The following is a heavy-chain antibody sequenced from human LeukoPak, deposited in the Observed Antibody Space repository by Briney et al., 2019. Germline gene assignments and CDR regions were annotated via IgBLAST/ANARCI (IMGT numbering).Heavy chain of an antibody. Sequence: PGGSLRLSCVTSGFVFSVYDIHWVRQPPGKGLEWVAFTQSDGTNNDYSDSLRGRFTLSRDNSRSTLYLQMNSLRTEDTAIYYCAKPLRYCSGVSCYFLDYWGQGTLVTVSS. CDR2: TQSDGTNN. J-gene: IGHJ4*02. CDR3: AKPLRYCSGVSCYFLDY. V-gene: IGHV3-30*02. CDR1: GFVFSVYD. D-gene: IGHD2-15*01.